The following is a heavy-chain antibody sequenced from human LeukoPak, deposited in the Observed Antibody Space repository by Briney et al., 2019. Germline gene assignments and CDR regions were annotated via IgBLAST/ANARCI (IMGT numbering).Heavy chain of an antibody. J-gene: IGHJ4*02. CDR3: ARAYYDFWSGYSRIDY. D-gene: IGHD3-3*01. CDR2: IYYSGST. Sequence: SETLSLTCTVSGGSISSSSYYWGWIRQPPGKGLEWIGSIYYSGSTYYNPSLKSRVTISVDTSKNQFSLELSSVTAADTAVYYCARAYYDFWSGYSRIDYWGQGTLVTVSS. CDR1: GGSISSSSYY. V-gene: IGHV4-39*01.